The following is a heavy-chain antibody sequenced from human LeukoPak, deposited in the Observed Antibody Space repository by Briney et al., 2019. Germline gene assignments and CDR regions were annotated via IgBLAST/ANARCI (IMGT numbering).Heavy chain of an antibody. CDR2: VSGKSRAI. V-gene: IGHV3-48*04. CDR3: ARGPLRWVTANHYYFDY. Sequence: GGSLRLSCAASGFTFSDYGINWVRQAPGKGLEWLSYVSGKSRAIYYADSVKGRFTISRDNAKESVYLHMRSLRSDDTAVYYCARGPLRWVTANHYYFDYWGQGTLVTVSS. CDR1: GFTFSDYG. D-gene: IGHD2-21*02. J-gene: IGHJ4*02.